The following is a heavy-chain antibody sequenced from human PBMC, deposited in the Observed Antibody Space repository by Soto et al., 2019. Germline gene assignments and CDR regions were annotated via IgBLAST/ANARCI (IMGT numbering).Heavy chain of an antibody. V-gene: IGHV4-61*01. Sequence: QVQLQESGPGLVKPSETLSLTCTVSGGSVSSGSYYWSWIRQSPGKVLEWIGYVYYSGSTDYNPSLQTRVTIAVDTSKNQFSLKLISVTAADTAVYYCARERTGDPTFFDFWGQGSLVTVSS. D-gene: IGHD1-1*01. J-gene: IGHJ4*02. CDR1: GGSVSSGSYY. CDR3: ARERTGDPTFFDF. CDR2: VYYSGST.